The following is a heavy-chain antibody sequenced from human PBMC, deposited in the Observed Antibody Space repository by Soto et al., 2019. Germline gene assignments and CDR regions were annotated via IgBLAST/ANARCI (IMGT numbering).Heavy chain of an antibody. D-gene: IGHD6-13*01. CDR3: ARGTGSSWFDY. Sequence: ASVKVASRTSGYNVMRYAIHWVRQAPGQGLEWMGWINAVSYNTKYSEKFQGRVTITRDTSASTAHMDLSSLRSEDTAVYYCARGTGSSWFDYWGQGTLVTVSS. V-gene: IGHV1-3*01. CDR1: GYNVMRYA. CDR2: INAVSYNT. J-gene: IGHJ4*02.